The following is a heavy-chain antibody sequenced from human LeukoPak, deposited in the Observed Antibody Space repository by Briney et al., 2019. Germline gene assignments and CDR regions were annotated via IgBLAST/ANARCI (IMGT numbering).Heavy chain of an antibody. Sequence: GESLKISCKGSGYSFTSYWIGWVRQMPGRGLEWMGIIYPGDSDTRYSPSFQGQVTISADKSISTAYLQWSSLEASDTAMYYCARHVSYSSSWYGCNWFDPWGQGTLVTVSS. V-gene: IGHV5-51*01. J-gene: IGHJ5*02. CDR2: IYPGDSDT. CDR1: GYSFTSYW. D-gene: IGHD6-13*01. CDR3: ARHVSYSSSWYGCNWFDP.